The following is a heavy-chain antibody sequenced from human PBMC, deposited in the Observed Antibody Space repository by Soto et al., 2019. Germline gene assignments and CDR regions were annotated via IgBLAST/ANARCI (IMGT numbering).Heavy chain of an antibody. J-gene: IGHJ4*02. CDR1: GFTFDKAW. Sequence: EVQLVESGGGLVKPGGSLRLSCVASGFTFDKAWMSWVRQAPGKGLEWVARIKCKSDGGTTDYAVPVEGRFTISTDDSKHTVYLKMDSLKNEDTAGYNCTTNDSFRGSDRYRWVHWGQGTVVTGSS. CDR3: TTNDSFRGSDRYRWVH. V-gene: IGHV3-15*01. CDR2: IKCKSDGGTT. D-gene: IGHD3-16*02.